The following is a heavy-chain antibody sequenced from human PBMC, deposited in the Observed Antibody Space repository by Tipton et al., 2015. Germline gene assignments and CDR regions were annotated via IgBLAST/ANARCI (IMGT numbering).Heavy chain of an antibody. V-gene: IGHV4-39*01. J-gene: IGHJ4*02. D-gene: IGHD3-22*01. CDR1: GASISSITYY. Sequence: TLSLTCTVSGASISSITYYWGWIRQSPGEGLEWIGIIYYSGSTYYNPSLKSRVTISVDTSKNQFSLKLSSVTAADTAVFYCASLPYCYDCNGNYHFDHWGQGTLVTVSS. CDR2: IYYSGST. CDR3: ASLPYCYDCNGNYHFDH.